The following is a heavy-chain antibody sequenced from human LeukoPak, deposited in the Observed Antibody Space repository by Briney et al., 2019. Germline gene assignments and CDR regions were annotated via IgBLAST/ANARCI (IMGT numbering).Heavy chain of an antibody. Sequence: GESLKISCKGSGYSFTNYWIAWVRQMPGKGLEWMGIIYPGDSDTRYSPSFQGQVIISADKSISTAYLQWSSLKASDTAMYYCASGDSSGYYYFDYWGQGTLVTVSS. CDR3: ASGDSSGYYYFDY. J-gene: IGHJ4*02. D-gene: IGHD3-22*01. CDR1: GYSFTNYW. V-gene: IGHV5-51*01. CDR2: IYPGDSDT.